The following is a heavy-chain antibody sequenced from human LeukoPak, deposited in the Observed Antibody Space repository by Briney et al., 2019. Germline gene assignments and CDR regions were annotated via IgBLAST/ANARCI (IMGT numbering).Heavy chain of an antibody. V-gene: IGHV1-18*01. CDR1: GYTFTSYG. CDR2: ISVYNGNT. CDR3: ARWIQLRQWLSLGDNAFDI. Sequence: ASVKVSCKASGYTFTSYGISWVRQAPGQGLEWMGWISVYNGNTNYAQKLQGRVTMTTDTSTSTAYMELRSLRSDDTAVYYCARWIQLRQWLSLGDNAFDIWGQGTMVTVTS. J-gene: IGHJ3*02. D-gene: IGHD6-19*01.